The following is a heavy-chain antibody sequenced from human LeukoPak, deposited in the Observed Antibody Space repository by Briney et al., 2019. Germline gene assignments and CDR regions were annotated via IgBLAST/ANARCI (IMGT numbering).Heavy chain of an antibody. CDR1: GGSISSSSYY. D-gene: IGHD1/OR15-1a*01. CDR3: SVTEHSWYLDF. CDR2: IYYSGST. V-gene: IGHV4-39*07. Sequence: SETLSLTCTVSGGSISSSSYYWGWIRQPPGKGLEWIGSIYYSGSTDYHPSLKRRVTMSVDTSKNQLSLKLSSVTAADTAVYYCSVTEHSWYLDFWGRGTLVTVSS. J-gene: IGHJ2*01.